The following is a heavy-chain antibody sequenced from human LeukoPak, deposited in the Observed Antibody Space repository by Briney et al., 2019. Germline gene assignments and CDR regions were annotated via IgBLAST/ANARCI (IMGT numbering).Heavy chain of an antibody. CDR1: GFTFSSYA. D-gene: IGHD3-10*01. Sequence: PGGSLRLSCAASGFTFSSYAMHWVRQAPGKGLYWVAVISYDGTNKDYADSVKGRFTISRDNSKNTLYLQMNSLRAEDTAVYYCARGLFIIAEVDYYGMDLWGQGTTVTVSS. V-gene: IGHV3-30-3*01. J-gene: IGHJ6*02. CDR3: ARGLFIIAEVDYYGMDL. CDR2: ISYDGTNK.